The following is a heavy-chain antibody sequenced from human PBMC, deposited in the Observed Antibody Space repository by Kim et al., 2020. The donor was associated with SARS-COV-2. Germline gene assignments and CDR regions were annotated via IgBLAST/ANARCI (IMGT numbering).Heavy chain of an antibody. J-gene: IGHJ4*02. V-gene: IGHV4-34*01. CDR2: INHSGST. CDR3: ARWYDYVWGSYRPKAYYFDY. CDR1: GGSFSGYY. D-gene: IGHD3-16*02. Sequence: SETLSLTCAVYGGSFSGYYWSWIRQPPGKGLEWIGEINHSGSTNYNPSLKSRVTISVDTSKNQFSLKLSSVTAADTAVYYCARWYDYVWGSYRPKAYYFDYWGQGTLVTVSS.